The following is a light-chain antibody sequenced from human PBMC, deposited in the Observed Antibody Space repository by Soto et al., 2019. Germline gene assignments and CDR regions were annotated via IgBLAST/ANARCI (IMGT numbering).Light chain of an antibody. CDR1: QSILHSSNNKIC. V-gene: IGKV4-1*01. CDR3: QQYYSIPWT. Sequence: DIVMTQSPDSLALSLGERATINCKSSQSILHSSNNKICLAWYQQKPGQPPKVLIYWASNRETGVPDRCSGSRSGTDFTLTISSLQAEDVAVYYCQQYYSIPWTFGQGTKWEIK. CDR2: WAS. J-gene: IGKJ1*01.